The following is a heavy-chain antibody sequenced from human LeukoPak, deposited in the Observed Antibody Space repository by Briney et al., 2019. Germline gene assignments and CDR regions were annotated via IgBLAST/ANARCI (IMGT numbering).Heavy chain of an antibody. V-gene: IGHV3-23*01. D-gene: IGHD4-23*01. CDR1: GFTFRSDA. CDR3: AKDIYGGNSAGQFDY. Sequence: PGGSLRLSCAASGFTFRSDAMTWVRQAPGKGLEWVSGVTGSGSSTYYADSVKGRFTISRDNSKNTLSLQMNSLRAEDTAVYHCAKDIYGGNSAGQFDYWGQGTLVTVSS. J-gene: IGHJ4*02. CDR2: VTGSGSST.